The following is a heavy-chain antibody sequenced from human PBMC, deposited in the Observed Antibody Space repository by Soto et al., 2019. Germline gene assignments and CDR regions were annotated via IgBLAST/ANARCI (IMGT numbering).Heavy chain of an antibody. CDR3: ARGDYYDTSGPFSDAFDI. CDR1: GFTFSSYS. D-gene: IGHD3-22*01. V-gene: IGHV3-21*01. Sequence: GGSRRLSCAASGFTFSSYSMNWVRQAPGKGLEWVSSISSSSSYIYYADSVKGRFTISRDNAKNSLYLQMNSLRAEDTAVYFCARGDYYDTSGPFSDAFDIWGQGTMVTVSS. J-gene: IGHJ3*02. CDR2: ISSSSSYI.